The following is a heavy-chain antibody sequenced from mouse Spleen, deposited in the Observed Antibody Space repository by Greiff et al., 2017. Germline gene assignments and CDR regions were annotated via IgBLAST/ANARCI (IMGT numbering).Heavy chain of an antibody. V-gene: IGHV14-4*01. J-gene: IGHJ1*01. CDR3: TKVGDWYFDV. Sequence: EVQLQQSGAELVRPGASVKLSCTASGFNIKDDYMHWVKQRPEQGLEWIGWIDPENGDTEYASKFQGKATITADTSSNTAYLQLSSLTSEDTAVYYCTKVGDWYFDVWGAGTTVTVSS. CDR1: GFNIKDDY. CDR2: IDPENGDT. D-gene: IGHD1-3*01.